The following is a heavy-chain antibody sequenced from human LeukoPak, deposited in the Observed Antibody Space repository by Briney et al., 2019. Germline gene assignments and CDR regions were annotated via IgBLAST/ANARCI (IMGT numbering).Heavy chain of an antibody. CDR1: GGSINSGGYF. J-gene: IGHJ3*02. CDR3: ARARIAAAGADALDI. V-gene: IGHV4-31*03. D-gene: IGHD6-13*01. Sequence: SQTLSLTCTVSGGSINSGGYFWSWIRQPPGKGLEWIGYIFYSGTTYSNPSLKSRLSISIDTSNDQFSLKLSSVTAADTAVYYCARARIAAAGADALDIWGQGTMVTVSS. CDR2: IFYSGTT.